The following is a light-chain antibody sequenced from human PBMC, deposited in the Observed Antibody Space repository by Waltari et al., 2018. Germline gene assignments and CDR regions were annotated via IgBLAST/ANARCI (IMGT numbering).Light chain of an antibody. CDR3: QQYNSWPRT. V-gene: IGKV3-15*01. CDR2: AAS. J-gene: IGKJ1*01. CDR1: QSVRSN. Sequence: EIVMTPSPATLPVSPGERATLPCRASQSVRSNLAWYQQKPGQAPRLLIYAASTRATGIPARFSGSGSGTEFTLTISSLQSEDFAVYYCQQYNSWPRTFGQGTKVEIK.